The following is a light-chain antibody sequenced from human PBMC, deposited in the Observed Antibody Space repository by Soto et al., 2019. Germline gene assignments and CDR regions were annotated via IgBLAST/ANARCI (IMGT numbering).Light chain of an antibody. J-gene: IGKJ1*01. CDR3: HQRSNWPRT. V-gene: IGKV3-11*01. CDR1: QSVSSY. CDR2: DAS. Sequence: IVLTQSPATLSLSPGERATLSCRASQSVSSYLAWYQQKPGQAPRLLIYDASNRATGIPARFSGSGSGTDFTLTISSLEPEDFAAYYCHQRSNWPRTFGQGTKVEIK.